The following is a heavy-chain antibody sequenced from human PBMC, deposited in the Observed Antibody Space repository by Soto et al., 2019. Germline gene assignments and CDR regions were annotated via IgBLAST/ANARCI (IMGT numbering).Heavy chain of an antibody. J-gene: IGHJ6*02. D-gene: IGHD6-6*01. V-gene: IGHV4-59*01. Sequence: SETMSLTWRFSGFSISSYYWILLRTPPGKGLEWIGYIYYSGSTNYNPSLKSRVTISVDTSKNQFSLKLSSVTAADTAVYYCARDDSSSPYYYHGMDVWGQGTTVTVS. CDR2: IYYSGST. CDR3: ARDDSSSPYYYHGMDV. CDR1: GFSISSYY.